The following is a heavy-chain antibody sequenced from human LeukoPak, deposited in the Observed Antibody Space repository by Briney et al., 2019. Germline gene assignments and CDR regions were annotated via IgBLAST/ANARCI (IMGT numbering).Heavy chain of an antibody. CDR2: MSYEGTNK. CDR3: AKDVERLDYFDY. D-gene: IGHD3-9*01. Sequence: GGSLRLSCAASRFTFSDYGMHWVRQAPGKGLEWVAVMSYEGTNKYYGDSVKGRFTISRDNSKNTLYLQMNSLRAEDTAVYYCAKDVERLDYFDYCGQGTLVTVSS. J-gene: IGHJ4*02. CDR1: RFTFSDYG. V-gene: IGHV3-30*18.